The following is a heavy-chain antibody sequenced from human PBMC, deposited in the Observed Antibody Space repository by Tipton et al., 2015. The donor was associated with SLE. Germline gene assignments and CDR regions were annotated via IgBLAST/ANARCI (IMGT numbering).Heavy chain of an antibody. V-gene: IGHV4-39*07. Sequence: TLSLTCTVSGGSISSSSYYWGWIRQPPGKGLEWIGSIYYSGSTNYNPSLKSRVTISVDTSKNQFSLKLSSVTAADTAVYYCARCSGSFPFDYWGQGTLVTVSS. CDR2: IYYSGST. J-gene: IGHJ4*02. D-gene: IGHD1-26*01. CDR1: GGSISSSSYY. CDR3: ARCSGSFPFDY.